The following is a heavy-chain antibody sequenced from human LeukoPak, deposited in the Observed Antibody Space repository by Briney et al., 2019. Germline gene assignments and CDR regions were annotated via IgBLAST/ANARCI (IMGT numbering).Heavy chain of an antibody. CDR3: AREGRYSTGLDAFDI. D-gene: IGHD2-21*01. CDR1: GFTLSGNS. J-gene: IGHJ3*02. Sequence: GGSLRLSCAASGFTLSGNSMNWIRQAPGKGLEWVSSISSTANYIFYADSVKGRFTISRENAKNSLYLQMNGLRAGDTAVYYCAREGRYSTGLDAFDIWGQGTMVTVSS. V-gene: IGHV3-21*01. CDR2: ISSTANYI.